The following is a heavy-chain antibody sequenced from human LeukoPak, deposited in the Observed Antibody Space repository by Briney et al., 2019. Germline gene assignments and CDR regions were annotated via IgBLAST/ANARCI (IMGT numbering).Heavy chain of an antibody. D-gene: IGHD3-22*01. J-gene: IGHJ4*02. CDR2: INHSGST. Sequence: SETLSLTCAVYGGSFSGFYWSWIRHPPGKGLEWIGEINHSGSTNYNPSLKSRVTISVDTSKNQFSLKLSSVTAADTAVYYCARSYRSSGYYYYFDFWGQGTLVTVSS. CDR1: GGSFSGFY. V-gene: IGHV4-34*01. CDR3: ARSYRSSGYYYYFDF.